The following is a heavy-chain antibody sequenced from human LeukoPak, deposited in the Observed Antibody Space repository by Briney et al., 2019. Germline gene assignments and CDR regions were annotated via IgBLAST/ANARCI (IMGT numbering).Heavy chain of an antibody. CDR3: ARGDYGSGSYYIWAHDY. D-gene: IGHD3-10*01. CDR2: INPSGGST. Sequence: ASVRVSCKASGYTFTSYYMHWVRQSPGQGLEWMGIINPSGGSTSYAQKFQGRVTMTRDTSTSTVYMELSSLRSEDTAVYYCARGDYGSGSYYIWAHDYWGQGTLVTVSS. V-gene: IGHV1-46*01. J-gene: IGHJ4*02. CDR1: GYTFTSYY.